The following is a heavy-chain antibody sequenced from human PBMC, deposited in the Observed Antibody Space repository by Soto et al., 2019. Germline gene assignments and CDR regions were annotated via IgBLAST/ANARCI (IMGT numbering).Heavy chain of an antibody. CDR2: MWDDGSNK. V-gene: IGHV3-33*01. CDR3: ARVRVPIAVAGTDY. J-gene: IGHJ4*02. CDR1: GFTFSSYG. Sequence: GGSLRLSCAASGFTFSSYGMHWVRQAPGKGLEWVAVMWDDGSNKYYADSVKGRFTISRDNSKNTLYLQMNSLRAEDTAVYYGARVRVPIAVAGTDYWGQGTLVTVSS. D-gene: IGHD6-19*01.